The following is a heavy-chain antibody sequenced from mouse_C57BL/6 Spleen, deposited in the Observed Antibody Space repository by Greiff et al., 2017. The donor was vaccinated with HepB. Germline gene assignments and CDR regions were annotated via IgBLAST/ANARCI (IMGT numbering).Heavy chain of an antibody. Sequence: VQLQQSGPELAKPGASVKISCKASGYTFTDYYMNWVKQSHGKSLEWIGDINPNNGGTSYNQKFKGKATLTVDKSSSTAYMELRSLTSEDSAVYYCAKSTMITEGFAYWGQGTLVTVSA. D-gene: IGHD2-4*01. CDR3: AKSTMITEGFAY. CDR1: GYTFTDYY. CDR2: INPNNGGT. J-gene: IGHJ3*01. V-gene: IGHV1-26*01.